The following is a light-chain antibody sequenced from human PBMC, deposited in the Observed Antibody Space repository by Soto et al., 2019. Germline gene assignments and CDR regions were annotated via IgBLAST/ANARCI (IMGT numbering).Light chain of an antibody. V-gene: IGLV1-47*01. CDR1: TSNILRNY. J-gene: IGLJ1*01. CDR3: ASWDDSLSGYV. CDR2: MND. Sequence: QSVLTQAPAASGSPGQRLTISCSGSTSNILRNYVYWYRQFPGTAPRLLISMNDQRPSGVPDRFSGSKSGTSASLAISGLRSEDEADYYCASWDDSLSGYVFGTGTKVTVL.